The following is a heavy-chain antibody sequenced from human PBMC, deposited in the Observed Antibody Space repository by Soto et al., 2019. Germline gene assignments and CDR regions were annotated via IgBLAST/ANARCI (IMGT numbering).Heavy chain of an antibody. V-gene: IGHV4-34*01. CDR2: INHSGST. J-gene: IGHJ6*02. Sequence: SETLSLTCAVYGGSFSGYYWSWIRQPPGKGLEWIGEINHSGSTNYNPSLKSRVTISVDTSKNQFSLKLSSVTAGDTAVYCCARVRGVEAAGTPQYYYYGMDVWGQGTTVTVSS. D-gene: IGHD6-13*01. CDR1: GGSFSGYY. CDR3: ARVRGVEAAGTPQYYYYGMDV.